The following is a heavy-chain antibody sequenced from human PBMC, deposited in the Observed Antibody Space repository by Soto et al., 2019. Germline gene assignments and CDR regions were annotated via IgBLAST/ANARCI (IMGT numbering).Heavy chain of an antibody. Sequence: SVKVSCKASGGTFSSYAISWVRQAPGQGLEWMGGIIPIFGTANYAQKFQGRVTITADESTSTAYMELSSLRSEDTAVYYCASRYGSGSYYNVIPFDYWGQGTLVTVSS. V-gene: IGHV1-69*13. CDR2: IIPIFGTA. J-gene: IGHJ4*02. CDR3: ASRYGSGSYYNVIPFDY. CDR1: GGTFSSYA. D-gene: IGHD3-10*01.